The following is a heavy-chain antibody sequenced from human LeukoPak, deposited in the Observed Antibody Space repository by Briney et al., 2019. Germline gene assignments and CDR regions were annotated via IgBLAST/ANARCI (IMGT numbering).Heavy chain of an antibody. Sequence: ASVKVSCKASGGTFSSYAMSWVRQAPGKGLEWVSAISGSGGSTYYADTVKGRFTISRDNSKNTLYLQMNSLRAEDTAVYYCAKDSRYSSGWYVCWGQGTLVTVSS. CDR3: AKDSRYSSGWYVC. V-gene: IGHV3-23*01. D-gene: IGHD6-19*01. J-gene: IGHJ4*02. CDR2: ISGSGGST. CDR1: GGTFSSYA.